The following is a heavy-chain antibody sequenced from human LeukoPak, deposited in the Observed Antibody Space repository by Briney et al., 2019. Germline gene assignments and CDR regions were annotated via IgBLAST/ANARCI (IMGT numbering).Heavy chain of an antibody. D-gene: IGHD6-6*01. V-gene: IGHV1-69*05. Sequence: ASVKVSCKASGGTFSSYAISWVRQAPGQGLEWMGGIIPIFGTANYAQKFQGRVTITTDESTSTAYMELSSLRSEDTAVYYCASNQQLAQEYYYYYMDVWGKGTTVTVSS. J-gene: IGHJ6*03. CDR1: GGTFSSYA. CDR2: IIPIFGTA. CDR3: ASNQQLAQEYYYYYMDV.